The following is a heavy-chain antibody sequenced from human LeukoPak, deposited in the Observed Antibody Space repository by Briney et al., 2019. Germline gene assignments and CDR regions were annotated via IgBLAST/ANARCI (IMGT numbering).Heavy chain of an antibody. V-gene: IGHV3-15*01. CDR1: GFTFSNAW. J-gene: IGHJ4*02. Sequence: GGSLRLSCAASGFTFSNAWMSWVRQAPGKGLGWVGRIKSKTDGGTTDYAAPVKGRFTISRDDSKNTLYLQMNSLKTEDTAVYYCAKGVGYCSGGSCQQFDYWGQGTLVTVSS. CDR3: AKGVGYCSGGSCQQFDY. CDR2: IKSKTDGGTT. D-gene: IGHD2-15*01.